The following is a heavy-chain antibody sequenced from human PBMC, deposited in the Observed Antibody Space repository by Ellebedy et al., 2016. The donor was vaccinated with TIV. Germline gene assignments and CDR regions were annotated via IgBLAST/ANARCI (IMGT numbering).Heavy chain of an antibody. D-gene: IGHD3-16*01. CDR2: TYYRSKWNN. Sequence: SQTLSLTCVISGDSVSTDIGWNWIRQSPSRGLEWLGGTYYRSKWNNDYAVSLKSRITISPDTSKNQFSLQLNSVIPDDTAVYYCARGWFGSGMGVWGQGTTVTVSS. J-gene: IGHJ6*02. CDR3: ARGWFGSGMGV. CDR1: GDSVSTDIG. V-gene: IGHV6-1*01.